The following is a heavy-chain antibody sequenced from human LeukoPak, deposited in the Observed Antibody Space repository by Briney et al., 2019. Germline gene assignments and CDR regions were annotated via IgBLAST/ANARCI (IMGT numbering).Heavy chain of an antibody. CDR2: INHSGST. Sequence: SETLSLTCAVYGGSFSGYYWSWIRQPPGKGLEWIGEINHSGSTNYNPSLKSRVTISVDTSKNQFSLKLSSVTAADTAVYYCAREGVQGVNWGQGTLVTVSS. V-gene: IGHV4-34*01. D-gene: IGHD3-10*01. CDR3: AREGVQGVN. CDR1: GGSFSGYY. J-gene: IGHJ4*02.